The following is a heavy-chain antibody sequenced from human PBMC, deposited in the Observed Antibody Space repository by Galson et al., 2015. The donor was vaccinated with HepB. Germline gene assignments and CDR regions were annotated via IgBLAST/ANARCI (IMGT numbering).Heavy chain of an antibody. D-gene: IGHD2-15*01. J-gene: IGHJ4*02. CDR2: IFYSGST. V-gene: IGHV4-59*01. Sequence: LSLTCTVSGASMNNYHWNWIRQPPGKGLEWIGEIFYSGSTTYNPSLRSRVTISVDTSKSQFSLKLNSVTAADTAVYYCTRGVFETSGRAFDYWGQGTLVTVSS. CDR3: TRGVFETSGRAFDY. CDR1: GASMNNYH.